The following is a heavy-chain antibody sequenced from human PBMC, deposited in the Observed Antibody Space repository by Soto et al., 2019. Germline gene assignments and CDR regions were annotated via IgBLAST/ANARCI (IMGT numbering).Heavy chain of an antibody. CDR1: GFTFSSYS. D-gene: IGHD2-21*01. CDR2: ISSSSSYI. V-gene: IGHV3-21*01. Sequence: GGSLRLSCAASGFTFSSYSMNWVRQAPGKGLEWGSFISSSSSYIYYADSVKGRFTISRDNAKNSLYLQMNSLRAEDTAVYYCARVSVAFDYWGQGTLVTVSS. J-gene: IGHJ4*02. CDR3: ARVSVAFDY.